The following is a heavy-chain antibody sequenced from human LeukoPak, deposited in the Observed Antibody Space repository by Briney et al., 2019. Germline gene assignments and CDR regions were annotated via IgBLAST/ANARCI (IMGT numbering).Heavy chain of an antibody. V-gene: IGHV3-9*01. CDR3: AKARTTVTNPFDY. CDR1: GFTFSSYA. J-gene: IGHJ4*02. CDR2: ISWNSGSI. D-gene: IGHD4-11*01. Sequence: GGSLRLSCVASGFTFSSYAMHWVRHDPGKGLEWVSGISWNSGSIGYADSVKGRFTISRDNAKNSLYLQMNSLRAEDTALYYCAKARTTVTNPFDYWGQGTLVTVSS.